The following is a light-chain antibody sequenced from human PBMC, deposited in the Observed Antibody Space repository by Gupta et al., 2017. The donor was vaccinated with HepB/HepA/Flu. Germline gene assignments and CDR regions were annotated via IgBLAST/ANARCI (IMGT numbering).Light chain of an antibody. CDR2: EVS. CDR1: SSDVGSYNL. J-gene: IGLJ3*02. V-gene: IGLV2-23*02. Sequence: QSALTQPASVSGSPGQSITISCTGTSSDVGSYNLVSWYQQHPGKAPKLMIYEVSKRPSGVANRFSGSKSGNTASLTSSGLQAEDEADYYCCSDAGSSTFVFGGGTKLTVL. CDR3: CSDAGSSTFV.